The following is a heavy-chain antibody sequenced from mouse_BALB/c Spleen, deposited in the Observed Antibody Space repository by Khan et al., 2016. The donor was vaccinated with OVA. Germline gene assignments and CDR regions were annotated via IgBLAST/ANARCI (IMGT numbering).Heavy chain of an antibody. Sequence: VQLQQSGAELAKPGASVKMSCKASGYTFTSYWMHWVKQRPGQGLEWIGYINPATDYTEYNQKFKNKATLTAAKSSSTAYMQLSSMTSEASAVYCGRNNGRSSAWFTYWGQGTPVTVSA. V-gene: IGHV1-7*01. J-gene: IGHJ3*01. D-gene: IGHD1-1*01. CDR2: INPATDYT. CDR1: GYTFTSYW. CDR3: RNNGRSSAWFTY.